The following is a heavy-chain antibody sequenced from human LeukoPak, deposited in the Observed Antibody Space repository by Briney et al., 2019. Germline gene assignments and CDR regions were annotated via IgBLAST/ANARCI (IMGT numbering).Heavy chain of an antibody. CDR2: INPTTGDT. CDR1: GYTFTGYY. D-gene: IGHD1-26*01. J-gene: IGHJ3*01. CDR3: ARASYTGSWDSFDV. Sequence: ASVKVSCKATGYTFTGYYVHWVRQAPGQGLEWMGWINPTTGDTNYAQKFQGRVTMTRDTSISTAYMDLSRLQSDDTAVYYCARASYTGSWDSFDVWGQGTMVTVS. V-gene: IGHV1-2*02.